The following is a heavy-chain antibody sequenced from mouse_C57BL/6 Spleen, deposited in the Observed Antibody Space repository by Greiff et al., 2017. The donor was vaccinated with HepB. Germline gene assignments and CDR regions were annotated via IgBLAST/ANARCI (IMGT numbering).Heavy chain of an antibody. D-gene: IGHD3-3*01. CDR2: IRSKSNNYAT. J-gene: IGHJ4*01. CDR3: VRGTRYYAMDY. Sequence: EVKLMESGGGLVQPKGSLKLSCAASGFSFNTYAMNWVRQAPGKGLEWVARIRSKSNNYATYYADSVKDRFTISRDDSESMLYLQMNNLKTEDTAMYYCVRGTRYYAMDYWGQGTSVTVSS. CDR1: GFSFNTYA. V-gene: IGHV10-1*01.